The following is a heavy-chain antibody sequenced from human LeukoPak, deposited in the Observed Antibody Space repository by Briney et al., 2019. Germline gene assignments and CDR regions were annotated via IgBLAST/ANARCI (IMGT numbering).Heavy chain of an antibody. D-gene: IGHD3-10*01. Sequence: GGSLRLSCVASGFTFSSNGMHWVRKAPGKGLEWVTFIQYDGSKKYYADSVKGRFTISRDNSKNTLYLQMNSLRAEDTAVYYCATEIYYAARGGAFDIWGQGTMVTVSS. CDR3: ATEIYYAARGGAFDI. J-gene: IGHJ3*02. V-gene: IGHV3-30*02. CDR2: IQYDGSKK. CDR1: GFTFSSNG.